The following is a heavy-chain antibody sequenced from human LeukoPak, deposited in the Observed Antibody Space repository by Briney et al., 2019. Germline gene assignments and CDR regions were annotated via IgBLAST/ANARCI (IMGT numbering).Heavy chain of an antibody. D-gene: IGHD6-13*01. CDR3: ASRPVEINQQPLGPIFDY. CDR2: IYYSGST. V-gene: IGHV4-31*03. CDR1: GGSISSGGYY. Sequence: PSETLSLTCTVSGGSISSGGYYWSWIRQHPGKGLEWIGYIYYSGSTYYNPSLKSRVTISVDTSKNQFSLKLSSVTAADTAVYYCASRPVEINQQPLGPIFDYWGRGTLVTVSS. J-gene: IGHJ4*02.